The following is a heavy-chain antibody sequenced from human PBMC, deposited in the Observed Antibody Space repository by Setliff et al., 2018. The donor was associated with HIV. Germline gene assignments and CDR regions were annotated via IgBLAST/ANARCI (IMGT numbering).Heavy chain of an antibody. D-gene: IGHD4-17*01. Sequence: ASVKVSCKASGYTFRSYGISWVRQAPGQGLEWMGWISTYNGNTNYAQKVQGRVTMTTDTSTSTAYMELRSLRSDDTAVYYCARDGSKADYGDYQGYWYFDLWGRGTQVTVSS. CDR1: GYTFRSYG. CDR3: ARDGSKADYGDYQGYWYFDL. V-gene: IGHV1-18*01. CDR2: ISTYNGNT. J-gene: IGHJ2*01.